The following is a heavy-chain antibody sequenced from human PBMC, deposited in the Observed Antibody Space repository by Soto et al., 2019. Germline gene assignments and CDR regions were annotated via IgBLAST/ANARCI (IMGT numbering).Heavy chain of an antibody. Sequence: GGSLRLSCAASGFTFSYYGMHWIRQAPGKGLEWVAVIWYDASKKYYGDSVKGRFSISRDNSQNTLFLQMSNLRADDTAVYYCARSDQQLGLDLWGQGILVTVSS. J-gene: IGHJ5*02. CDR1: GFTFSYYG. V-gene: IGHV3-33*01. CDR3: ARSDQQLGLDL. CDR2: IWYDASKK. D-gene: IGHD2-2*01.